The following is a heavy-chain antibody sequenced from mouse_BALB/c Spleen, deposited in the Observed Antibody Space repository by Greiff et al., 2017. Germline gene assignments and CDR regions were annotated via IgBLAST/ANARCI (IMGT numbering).Heavy chain of an antibody. CDR2: ISDGGSYT. Sequence: DVMLVESGGGLVKPGGSLKLSCAASGFTFSDYYMYWVRQTPEKRLEWVATISDGGSYTYYPDSVKGRFTISRDNAKNNLYLQMSSLKSEDTAMYYCARDPLTTGYAMDYWGQGTSVTVSS. J-gene: IGHJ4*01. V-gene: IGHV5-4*02. CDR1: GFTFSDYY. D-gene: IGHD1-1*01. CDR3: ARDPLTTGYAMDY.